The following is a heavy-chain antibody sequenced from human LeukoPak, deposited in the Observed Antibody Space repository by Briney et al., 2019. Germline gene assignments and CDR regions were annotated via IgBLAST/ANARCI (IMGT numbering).Heavy chain of an antibody. CDR3: AKVSLMVRGVLDY. Sequence: PGGSLRLSCAASGFTFSSYAMHWVRQAPGKGLEWVAVISYDGSNKYYADSVKGRFTISRDNSKNTLYLQMNSLRAEDTAVYYCAKVSLMVRGVLDYWGQGTLVTVSS. CDR1: GFTFSSYA. J-gene: IGHJ4*02. CDR2: ISYDGSNK. V-gene: IGHV3-30*04. D-gene: IGHD3-10*01.